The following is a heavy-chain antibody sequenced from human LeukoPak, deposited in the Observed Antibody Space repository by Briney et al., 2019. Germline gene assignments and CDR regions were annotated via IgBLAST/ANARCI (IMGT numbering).Heavy chain of an antibody. Sequence: ASVKVSCKASGYTFTSYYMHWVRQAPGQGLEWMGIINPSGGSTSCAQKFQGRVTMTRDMSTSTVYMELSSLRSDDTAVYYCGRDRDGSGTYYPPLDYWGQGTLVTVSS. V-gene: IGHV1-46*01. J-gene: IGHJ4*02. D-gene: IGHD3-10*01. CDR1: GYTFTSYY. CDR3: GRDRDGSGTYYPPLDY. CDR2: INPSGGST.